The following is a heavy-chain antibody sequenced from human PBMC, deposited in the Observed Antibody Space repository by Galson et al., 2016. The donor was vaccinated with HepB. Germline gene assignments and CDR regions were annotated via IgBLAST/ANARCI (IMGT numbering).Heavy chain of an antibody. Sequence: SLRLSCAASGFTFTSFAMSWVRQAPGKGLEWVSSISGTGANTHYADSVEGRFTISRDNSKNTLFLQMNSLRDEDTAVYYCAKVRMPGTEVRYFPHWGQGTLVTVS. CDR1: GFTFTSFA. J-gene: IGHJ1*01. CDR3: AKVRMPGTEVRYFPH. V-gene: IGHV3-23*01. D-gene: IGHD1-1*01. CDR2: ISGTGANT.